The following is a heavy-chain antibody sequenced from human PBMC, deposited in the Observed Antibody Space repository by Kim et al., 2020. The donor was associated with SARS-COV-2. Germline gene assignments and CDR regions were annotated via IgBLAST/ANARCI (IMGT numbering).Heavy chain of an antibody. D-gene: IGHD6-19*01. CDR2: IYYSGST. CDR1: GGSVSSGSYY. Sequence: SETLSLTCTVSGGSVSSGSYYWSLLRQPPGKGLEWIGYIYYSGSTNYNPSLKSRVTISVDTSKNQFSLKLSSVTAADTAVYYCASSTVAGTVDYWGQGTLVTVSS. J-gene: IGHJ4*02. V-gene: IGHV4-61*01. CDR3: ASSTVAGTVDY.